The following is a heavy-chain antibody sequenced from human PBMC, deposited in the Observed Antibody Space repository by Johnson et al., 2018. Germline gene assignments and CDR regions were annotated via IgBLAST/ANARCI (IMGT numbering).Heavy chain of an antibody. V-gene: IGHV3-49*05. CDR3: TRDSPPRQWELHHPDY. CDR2: IRSKAYGGTT. D-gene: IGHD1-26*01. Sequence: VQLVESGGGLVKPGRSLRLSCTASGFTFGDYAMSWFRQAPGKGLEWVGFIRSKAYGGTTDYAASVKGRFTISRDDSKSIAYLQMNSLKTEDTAVYYCTRDSPPRQWELHHPDYWGQGTLVTVSS. CDR1: GFTFGDYA. J-gene: IGHJ4*02.